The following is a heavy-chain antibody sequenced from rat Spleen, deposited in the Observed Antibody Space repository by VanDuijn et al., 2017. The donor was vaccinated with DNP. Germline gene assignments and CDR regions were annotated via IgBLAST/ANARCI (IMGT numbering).Heavy chain of an antibody. J-gene: IGHJ2*01. D-gene: IGHD1-10*01. CDR3: TRTTLPYYLDY. V-gene: IGHV4-2*01. CDR2: INKDGSTM. Sequence: EVKLVESGGGLVQPGRSLKVSCATSGFNFNDYWMGWVRQAPGKGLEWIGEINKDGSTMNYTPSLKEKFTISRDNVQDTLYLQMSKLGSEDTAIYYCTRTTLPYYLDYWGQGVMVTVST. CDR1: GFNFNDYW.